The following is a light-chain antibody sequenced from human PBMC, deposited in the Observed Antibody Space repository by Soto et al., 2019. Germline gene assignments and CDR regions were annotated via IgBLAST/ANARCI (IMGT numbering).Light chain of an antibody. CDR1: QSVSRNY. Sequence: TVLTQSPGTLSLSPGERATLSCRASQSVSRNYLAWYQQKPGQAPRLLIYGISSRPTGIPDRFSGSGSGTDFTLTISRLEPEDFAFYYCQQYGISLTFGQGTRLEIK. CDR2: GIS. CDR3: QQYGISLT. V-gene: IGKV3-20*01. J-gene: IGKJ5*01.